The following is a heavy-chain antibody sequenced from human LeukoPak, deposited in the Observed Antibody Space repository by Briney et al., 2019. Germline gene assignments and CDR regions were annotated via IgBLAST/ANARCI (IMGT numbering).Heavy chain of an antibody. J-gene: IGHJ6*02. D-gene: IGHD6-13*01. V-gene: IGHV6-1*01. CDR3: ARERKSSRGANYYYGMDV. CDR2: TYYRSKWYN. CDR1: GDSVSSNSAA. Sequence: SQTLSLTCAISGDSVSSNSAAWNWTRQSPSRGLEWLGRTYYRSKWYNDYAVSVKSRITINPDTSKNQFSLQLNSVTPEDTAVYYCARERKSSRGANYYYGMDVWGQGTTVTVSS.